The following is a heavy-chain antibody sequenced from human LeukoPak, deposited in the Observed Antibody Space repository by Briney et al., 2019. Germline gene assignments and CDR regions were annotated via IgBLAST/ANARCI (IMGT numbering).Heavy chain of an antibody. CDR1: GYTFTGYY. V-gene: IGHV1-2*02. D-gene: IGHD3-22*01. CDR2: INPNSGGT. J-gene: IGHJ1*01. Sequence: GASVKVSGKASGYTFTGYYMHWVRQAPGQGLEWMGWINPNSGGTNYAQKFQGRVTMTRDTSISTAYMELSRLRCDDTAVYHCARYRNYYDSSGYYYVEYFQHWGQGTLVTVSS. CDR3: ARYRNYYDSSGYYYVEYFQH.